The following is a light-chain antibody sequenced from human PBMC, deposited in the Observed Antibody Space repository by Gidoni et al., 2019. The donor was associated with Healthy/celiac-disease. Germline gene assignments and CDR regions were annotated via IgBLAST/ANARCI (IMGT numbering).Light chain of an antibody. CDR1: QSVSSSY. V-gene: IGKV3-20*01. CDR3: QQYGSSPFT. CDR2: GAS. Sequence: DIVLTQSPGTLSLSPGERATLSCRASQSVSSSYLAGYQQKPGQAPRLLIYGASSRATGIPDRFSGSGSGTDFTLTISRLEPEDFAVYYCQQYGSSPFTFGPGTKVDIK. J-gene: IGKJ3*01.